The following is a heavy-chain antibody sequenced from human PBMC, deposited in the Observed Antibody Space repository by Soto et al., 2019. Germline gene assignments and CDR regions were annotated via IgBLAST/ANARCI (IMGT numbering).Heavy chain of an antibody. CDR3: TSGYGSNY. Sequence: GGSLRLSCAASGFTFSSYGMHWVRQAPGKGLVWVSRINSDGSNTNFADSVKGRFTISRDNAKNTLYLQMNSLRADDTAVYYCTSGYGSNYWGQGTLVTVSS. CDR2: INSDGSNT. D-gene: IGHD5-12*01. J-gene: IGHJ4*02. CDR1: GFTFSSYG. V-gene: IGHV3-74*01.